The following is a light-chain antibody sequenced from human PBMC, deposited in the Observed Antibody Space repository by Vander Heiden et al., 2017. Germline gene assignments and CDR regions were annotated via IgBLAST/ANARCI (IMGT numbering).Light chain of an antibody. J-gene: IGKJ1*01. Sequence: DIQMTQSPSSLSASVGDRVTITCRASQSISSYLNWYQQKPGKAPKLLIYAASSLQSGVPSRFSGSGSGTDFTLTIGSLQPEDFATYYCQQSYSTPPTFGHGTKVEIK. CDR3: QQSYSTPPT. CDR2: AAS. CDR1: QSISSY. V-gene: IGKV1-39*01.